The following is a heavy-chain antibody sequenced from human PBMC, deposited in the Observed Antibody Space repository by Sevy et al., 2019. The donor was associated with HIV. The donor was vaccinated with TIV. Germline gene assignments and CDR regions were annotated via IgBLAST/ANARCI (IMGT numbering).Heavy chain of an antibody. J-gene: IGHJ3*02. V-gene: IGHV4-39*01. D-gene: IGHD1-26*01. CDR3: ARHRGIVGATTSPFDI. Sequence: SETLSLTCTVSGGSISSSSYYWGWIRQPPGKGLEWIGSIYYSGSTYYNPSLKSRVTISVETSKNQFSLKLSSVTAADTAVYYCARHRGIVGATTSPFDIWGQGTMVTVSS. CDR1: GGSISSSSYY. CDR2: IYYSGST.